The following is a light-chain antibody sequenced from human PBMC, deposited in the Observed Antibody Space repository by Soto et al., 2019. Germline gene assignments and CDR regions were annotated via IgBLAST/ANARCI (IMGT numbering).Light chain of an antibody. CDR2: GAS. V-gene: IGKV3-20*01. Sequence: EIVLTQSPGSLTLSPGERATLSCRASQSVSSSFFAWYQHKPGQAPRLLIYGASRRATGIPDRFSGSGSGTDFTLTISRLEHDDFAVYYCQQYASSVTFGQGTKVEIK. CDR1: QSVSSSF. J-gene: IGKJ1*01. CDR3: QQYASSVT.